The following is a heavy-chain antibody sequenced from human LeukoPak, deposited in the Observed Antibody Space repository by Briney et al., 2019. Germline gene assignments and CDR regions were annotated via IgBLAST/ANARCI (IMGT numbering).Heavy chain of an antibody. V-gene: IGHV3-74*01. Sequence: PGGSLRLSCAASGFTFSSSWMDWVRQAPGKGLVWVSRLNSDESITTYADSVKGRFTISRDNGKNTLYLQMNSLRAEDTAVYYCARGLVPGFLDYWGQGTPVTVSS. CDR2: LNSDESIT. D-gene: IGHD4-11*01. J-gene: IGHJ4*02. CDR3: ARGLVPGFLDY. CDR1: GFTFSSSW.